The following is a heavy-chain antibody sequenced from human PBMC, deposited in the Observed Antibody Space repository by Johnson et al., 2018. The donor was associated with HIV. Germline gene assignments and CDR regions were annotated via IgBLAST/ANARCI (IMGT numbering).Heavy chain of an antibody. Sequence: QVQLVESGGGSEQPGRSLRLSCAASGFTFSSYAMHWVRQAPGKGLEWVAVISYDGSNKYYADSVKGRFTISRDNSKNTLYLQMNSLRAEDTAVYYCAKNSAAFDIWGQGTMVTVSS. CDR3: AKNSAAFDI. V-gene: IGHV3-30*04. D-gene: IGHD2/OR15-2a*01. J-gene: IGHJ3*02. CDR1: GFTFSSYA. CDR2: ISYDGSNK.